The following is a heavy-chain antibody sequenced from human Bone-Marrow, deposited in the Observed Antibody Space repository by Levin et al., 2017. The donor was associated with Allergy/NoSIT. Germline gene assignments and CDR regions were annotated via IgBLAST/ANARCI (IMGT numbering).Heavy chain of an antibody. Sequence: SVPPLVPPPPPLPLPCNFSGFSVSATGMGVAWIRQPPGKALEWLASTYWNDDKRYSPSLESRLTITKDSSKNLVVLTMTDMDPVDTATYFCAHRRMAGPIDYWGQGILVTVSS. J-gene: IGHJ4*02. CDR1: GFSVSATGMG. D-gene: IGHD6-19*01. CDR2: TYWNDDK. CDR3: AHRRMAGPIDY. V-gene: IGHV2-5*01.